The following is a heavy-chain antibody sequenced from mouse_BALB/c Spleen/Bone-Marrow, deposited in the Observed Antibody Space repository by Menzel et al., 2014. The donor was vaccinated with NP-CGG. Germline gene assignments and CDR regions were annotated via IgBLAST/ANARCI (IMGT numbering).Heavy chain of an antibody. Sequence: DVKLVESGAELVKPGASVKLSCTASGFNIKDTYMHWVKQRPEQGLEWIGRIDPANGYTKFDPEFQGKATITADTSSNTAYLQLSSLTSEDTVVYYCARGTTVVSYYAMDYWGQGTSVTVSS. CDR2: IDPANGYT. D-gene: IGHD1-1*01. J-gene: IGHJ4*01. V-gene: IGHV14-3*02. CDR3: ARGTTVVSYYAMDY. CDR1: GFNIKDTY.